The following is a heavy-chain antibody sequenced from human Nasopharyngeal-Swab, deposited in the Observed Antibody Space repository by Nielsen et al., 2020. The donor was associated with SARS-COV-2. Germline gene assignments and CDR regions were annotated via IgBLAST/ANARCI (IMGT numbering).Heavy chain of an antibody. D-gene: IGHD6-13*01. CDR1: GGYFSGYF. J-gene: IGHJ6*02. CDR3: ARYRQYRGYYYYGMDV. CDR2: INHSGST. V-gene: IGHV4-34*01. Sequence: SQTLSLTCAVYGGYFSGYFWSWIRQPPGKGLEWIGEINHSGSTNYNPSLKSRVTISVDTSKNQFSLKLSSVTAADTAAYYCARYRQYRGYYYYGMDVWGQGTTFTVSS.